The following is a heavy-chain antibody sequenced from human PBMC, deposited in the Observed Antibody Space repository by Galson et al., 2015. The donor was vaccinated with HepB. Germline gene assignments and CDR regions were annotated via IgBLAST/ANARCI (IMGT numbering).Heavy chain of an antibody. V-gene: IGHV4-59*01. D-gene: IGHD2-21*02. CDR1: GGSISSYY. CDR3: ARESLTAEV. J-gene: IGHJ4*02. Sequence: ATLSLTCNVSGGSISSYYWSWIRQPPGEGLEWIGNIFYDGNTKYNPSLKSRVSISLETSKRQFSLQLTFVTAADTAIYYCARESLTAEVWGQGIQVIVSS. CDR2: IFYDGNT.